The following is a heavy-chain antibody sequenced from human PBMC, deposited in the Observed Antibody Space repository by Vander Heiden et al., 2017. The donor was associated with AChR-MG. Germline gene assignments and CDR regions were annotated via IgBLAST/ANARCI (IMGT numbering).Heavy chain of an antibody. D-gene: IGHD6-19*01. J-gene: IGHJ4*02. CDR3: AKILTDTSGWENVDF. CDR2: ISNDGENK. Sequence: QVQLVESGGGVVRPGRPLRLSCAASGFTFSAHPMHWVRPAPGKGLEWVASISNDGENKNYAESVKGRFYISRDNSKRSLSLLVNSLRSQDTAMYFCAKILTDTSGWENVDFWGQGTLVTVSS. CDR1: GFTFSAHP. V-gene: IGHV3-30*18.